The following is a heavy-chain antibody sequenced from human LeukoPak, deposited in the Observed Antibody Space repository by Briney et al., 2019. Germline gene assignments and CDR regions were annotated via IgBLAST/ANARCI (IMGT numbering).Heavy chain of an antibody. J-gene: IGHJ6*02. CDR3: AEDQSYCSGGSCEGMDV. CDR1: GFTLSNYG. CDR2: MSYDGSNK. D-gene: IGHD2-15*01. Sequence: GGSLRLSCAASGFTLSNYGMHWVRQAPGKGLEWVAVMSYDGSNKYYADSVKGRLTISRDNSKNTLYLQMNSLRAEDTTVYHCAEDQSYCSGGSCEGMDVWGQGTTVTVSS. V-gene: IGHV3-30*18.